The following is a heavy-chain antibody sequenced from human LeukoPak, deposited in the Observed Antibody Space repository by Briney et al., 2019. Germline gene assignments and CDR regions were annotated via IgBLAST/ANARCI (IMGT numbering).Heavy chain of an antibody. CDR1: GFTFCSYW. J-gene: IGHJ5*02. V-gene: IGHV3-7*01. CDR3: ARDSYCSSTSCYMGGNWFDP. D-gene: IGHD2-2*02. Sequence: PGGSLRLSCAASGFTFCSYWMSWVREAPGKGVEWVANINQDGSEKYYVDSVKGRFTISRDNAKNSLYLQMNSLRAEDTAVYYCARDSYCSSTSCYMGGNWFDPWGQGTLVTVSS. CDR2: INQDGSEK.